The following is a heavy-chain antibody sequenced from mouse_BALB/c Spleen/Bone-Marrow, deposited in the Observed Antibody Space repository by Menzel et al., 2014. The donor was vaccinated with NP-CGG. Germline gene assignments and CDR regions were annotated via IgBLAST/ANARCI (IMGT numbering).Heavy chain of an antibody. V-gene: IGHV1S135*01. D-gene: IGHD2-3*01. CDR2: IDPYNGGT. J-gene: IGHJ3*01. CDR1: GYAFTSYN. CDR3: ARDGYFLAWFAY. Sequence: ESGPAPVKPGASVKVSCKASGYAFTSYNMYWVKQSHGKSLEWIGYIDPYNGGTSYNRKFKGKATLTVDKSSSTAYMHLNSLTSEDSAVYYCARDGYFLAWFAYWGQGTLVTVSA.